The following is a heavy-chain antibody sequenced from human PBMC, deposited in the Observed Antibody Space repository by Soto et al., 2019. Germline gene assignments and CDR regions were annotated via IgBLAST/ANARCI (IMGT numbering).Heavy chain of an antibody. D-gene: IGHD6-13*01. CDR1: GYTFTSYG. CDR2: INAYNGNK. V-gene: IGHV1-18*01. CDR3: ARDLGQQLFDY. J-gene: IGHJ4*02. Sequence: ASVKVSCKASGYTFTSYGISWVRQAPRQGLEWMGWINAYNGNKKYAQKLQGRVTMTTDTSTSTAYMELRSLRSDDTAVYYCARDLGQQLFDYWGQGTLVTVSS.